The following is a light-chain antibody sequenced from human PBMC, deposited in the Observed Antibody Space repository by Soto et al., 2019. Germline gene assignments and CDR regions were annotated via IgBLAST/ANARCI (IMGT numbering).Light chain of an antibody. CDR1: QAVATS. V-gene: IGKV3-15*01. CDR3: QHYNVWPL. CDR2: GAS. J-gene: IGKJ4*01. Sequence: EIVMTQSPAALSLSPGERVTLSCRASQAVATSLAWYQFRPGQAPRLLIYGASIRATGVPDRFSGSGSGTEFTLTISSLLSEDFAIYFCQHYNVWPLFGGGTKVEIK.